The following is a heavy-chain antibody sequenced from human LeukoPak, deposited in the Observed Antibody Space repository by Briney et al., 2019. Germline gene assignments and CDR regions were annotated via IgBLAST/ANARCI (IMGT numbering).Heavy chain of an antibody. CDR2: ISSSSSYI. D-gene: IGHD3-22*01. Sequence: GGSLRLSCAASGFTFSSYGMHWVRQAPGKGLEWVSSISSSSSYIYYADSVKGRFTISRDNAKNSLYLQMNSLRAEDTAVYYCARGIGVSSGYYFDYWGQGTLVTVSS. CDR1: GFTFSSYG. V-gene: IGHV3-21*01. CDR3: ARGIGVSSGYYFDY. J-gene: IGHJ4*02.